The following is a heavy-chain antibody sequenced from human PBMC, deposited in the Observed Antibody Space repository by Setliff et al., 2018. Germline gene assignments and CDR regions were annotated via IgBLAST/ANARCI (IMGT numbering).Heavy chain of an antibody. CDR2: ISNSGGST. Sequence: PGGSLRLSCAASGFTFSSYGMHWVRQAPGKGLEWVSRISNSGGSTNYVDSVKGRFTISRDNSKNTLYLQLNSLRAEDTAVYYCARCTGGDLDYWGHGTLVTSPQ. V-gene: IGHV3-23*01. J-gene: IGHJ4*01. CDR1: GFTFSSYG. D-gene: IGHD2-21*02. CDR3: ARCTGGDLDY.